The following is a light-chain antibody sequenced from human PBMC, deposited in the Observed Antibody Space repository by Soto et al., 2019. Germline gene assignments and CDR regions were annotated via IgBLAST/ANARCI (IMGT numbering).Light chain of an antibody. J-gene: IGLJ2*01. Sequence: QSVLTQPASVSGSPGQSITISCTGTSSDVGSYNLVSWYQQHPGKAPKLMIYEGSKRPSGVSNRFSGSKSGNTASLTISGLQAGDEADYYCCSYAGSSTPYVVFGGGTKLTVL. CDR3: CSYAGSSTPYVV. CDR1: SSDVGSYNL. CDR2: EGS. V-gene: IGLV2-23*01.